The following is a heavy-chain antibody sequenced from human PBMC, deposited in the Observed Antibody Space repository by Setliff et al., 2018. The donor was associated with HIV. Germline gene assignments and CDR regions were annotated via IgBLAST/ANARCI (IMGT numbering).Heavy chain of an antibody. CDR1: GYTFRSHG. V-gene: IGHV1-18*01. D-gene: IGHD6-19*01. CDR3: ARDLPSHSSGWIPFDY. Sequence: GASVKVSCKASGYTFRSHGISWVRQAPGQGLEWMGWISTFNDNTNYARNLQGRVTMTTDTSTSTAYMELRSLRSDDTAVYYCARDLPSHSSGWIPFDYWGQGTLVTVSS. J-gene: IGHJ4*02. CDR2: ISTFNDNT.